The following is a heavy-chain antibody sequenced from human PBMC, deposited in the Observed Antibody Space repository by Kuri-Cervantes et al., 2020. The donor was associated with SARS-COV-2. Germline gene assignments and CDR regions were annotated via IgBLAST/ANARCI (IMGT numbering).Heavy chain of an antibody. CDR2: INPNSGGT. CDR3: ARRYSGSYGSYWFDP. CDR1: GYTFTSYY. D-gene: IGHD1-26*01. Sequence: ASVKVSCKASGYTFTSYYMHWVRQAPGQGLEWMGWINPNSGGTNYAQKFQGWVTMTRDTSTSTAYMELRSLRSDDTAVYYCARRYSGSYGSYWFDPWGQGTLVTVSS. J-gene: IGHJ5*02. V-gene: IGHV1-2*04.